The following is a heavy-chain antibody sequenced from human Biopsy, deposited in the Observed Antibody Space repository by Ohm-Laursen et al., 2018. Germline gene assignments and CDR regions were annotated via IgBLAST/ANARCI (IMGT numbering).Heavy chain of an antibody. CDR3: ARRGSGGRSFDY. CDR1: GDSINSSY. V-gene: IGHV4-59*08. D-gene: IGHD2-15*01. J-gene: IGHJ4*02. Sequence: TLSLTYTVSGDSINSSYWSWIRQPPGKGLEWIGFISNSGNTNYNPSLKSRVTISVDTSKNQISLKLDSVTVADTAVFYCARRGSGGRSFDYWGQGSLVTVSS. CDR2: ISNSGNT.